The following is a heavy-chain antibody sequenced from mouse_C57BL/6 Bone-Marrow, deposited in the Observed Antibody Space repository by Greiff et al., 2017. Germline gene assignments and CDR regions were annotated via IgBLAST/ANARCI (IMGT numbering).Heavy chain of an antibody. CDR1: GFNIKDDY. CDR2: IDPENGDT. Sequence: EVKLQESGAELVRPGASVKLSCTASGFNIKDDYMHWVKQRPEQGLEWIGWIDPENGDTEYASKFQGKATITADTSSNTAYLQLSSLTSEDTAVYYCTGELGLFDYWGQGTTLTVSS. J-gene: IGHJ2*01. V-gene: IGHV14-4*01. CDR3: TGELGLFDY. D-gene: IGHD4-1*01.